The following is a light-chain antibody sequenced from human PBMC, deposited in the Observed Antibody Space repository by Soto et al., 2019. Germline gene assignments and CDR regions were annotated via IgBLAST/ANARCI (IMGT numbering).Light chain of an antibody. CDR1: QSVSSSY. CDR2: GAS. J-gene: IGKJ5*01. V-gene: IGKV3-20*01. Sequence: EIGLTKSPGTLSLSPGERATLSCRASQSVSSSYLAWYQQKPGQAPRLLIYGASSRATGIPDRFSGSGSETDFTLTITRLEPEDFAVYYCQQYGSSPVTFGQRTLLEI. CDR3: QQYGSSPVT.